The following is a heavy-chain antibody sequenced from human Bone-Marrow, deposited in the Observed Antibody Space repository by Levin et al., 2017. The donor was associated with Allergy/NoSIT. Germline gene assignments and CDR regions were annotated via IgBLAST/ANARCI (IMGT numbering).Heavy chain of an antibody. Sequence: SETLSLTCTVSGGSISSYYWSWIRQPPGKGLEWIGYIYYSGSTNYNPSLKSRVTISVDTSKNQFSLKLSSVTAADTAVYYCARRLFGYDILTGYYADDAFDIWGQGTMVTVSS. CDR1: GGSISSYY. CDR3: ARRLFGYDILTGYYADDAFDI. V-gene: IGHV4-59*01. J-gene: IGHJ3*02. CDR2: IYYSGST. D-gene: IGHD3-9*01.